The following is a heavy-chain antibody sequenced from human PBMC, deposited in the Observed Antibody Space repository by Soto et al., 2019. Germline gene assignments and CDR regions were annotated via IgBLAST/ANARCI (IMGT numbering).Heavy chain of an antibody. J-gene: IGHJ4*02. Sequence: QVQLQVSGPGLVKPSETLSLTCTVSGVSISNNYWSWIRQPPGKGLEWIGYIYYNGNTNYNPSLKSRVTMSVDTSRNQISLKLTTVTAADTAVYYCTRANWYSEYWGQGTLVSVSS. D-gene: IGHD7-27*01. V-gene: IGHV4-59*01. CDR3: TRANWYSEY. CDR2: IYYNGNT. CDR1: GVSISNNY.